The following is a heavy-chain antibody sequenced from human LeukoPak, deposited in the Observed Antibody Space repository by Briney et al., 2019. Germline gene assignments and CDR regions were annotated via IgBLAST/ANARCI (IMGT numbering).Heavy chain of an antibody. CDR2: ISNSGSSK. J-gene: IGHJ4*02. V-gene: IGHV3-48*03. CDR1: GFTFSSCE. Sequence: GGDVRLSCAASGFTFSSCEMNWVRQAPGKGLEWLSYISNSGSSKYYADSVRGRFTISRDNAKNSLYLQMNRLRAEDTAVYYCARARVPGELNYWGQGTLLTVST. D-gene: IGHD3-10*01. CDR3: ARARVPGELNY.